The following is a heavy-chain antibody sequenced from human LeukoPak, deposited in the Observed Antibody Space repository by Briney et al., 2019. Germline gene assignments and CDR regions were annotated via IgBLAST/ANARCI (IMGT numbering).Heavy chain of an antibody. CDR2: ISGSGGST. CDR3: AKDQHGVVVVVAATGYDY. V-gene: IGHV3-23*01. Sequence: GGTLRLPCAASGFTFSSYGMSWVRQAPGKGLEWVSAISGSGGSTYYADSVKGRFTISRDNSKNTLYLQMNSLRAEDTAVYYCAKDQHGVVVVVAATGYDYWGQGTLVTVSS. CDR1: GFTFSSYG. J-gene: IGHJ4*02. D-gene: IGHD2-15*01.